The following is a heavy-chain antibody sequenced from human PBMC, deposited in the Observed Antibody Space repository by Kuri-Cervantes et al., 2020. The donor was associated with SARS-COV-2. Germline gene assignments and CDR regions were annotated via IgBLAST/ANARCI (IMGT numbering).Heavy chain of an antibody. V-gene: IGHV1-18*01. CDR1: GDTFISYG. Sequence: ASVKVSCKASGDTFISYGTSWVRQAPGEGLEWMGWISAYNTHTKYAQRVQGRVTMTTDKTTSTAYMELRGLRSDDTAVYYCARDPSHCYRTSCFIDVFDYWGPGTLVTVSS. CDR2: ISAYNTHT. CDR3: ARDPSHCYRTSCFIDVFDY. D-gene: IGHD2-2*01. J-gene: IGHJ4*02.